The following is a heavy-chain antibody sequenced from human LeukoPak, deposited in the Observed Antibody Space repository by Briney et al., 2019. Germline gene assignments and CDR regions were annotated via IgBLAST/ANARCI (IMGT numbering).Heavy chain of an antibody. J-gene: IGHJ4*02. D-gene: IGHD2-15*01. V-gene: IGHV3-30-3*01. CDR1: GFTFSSYA. CDR2: ISYDGSNK. Sequence: GGPLRLSCAASGFTFSSYAMHWVRQAPGKGLEWVAVISYDGSNKYDADSVKGRFTISRDNSKNTLYLQMNSLRAEDTAVYYCARDEGSGGSCYLNYWGQGTLVTVSS. CDR3: ARDEGSGGSCYLNY.